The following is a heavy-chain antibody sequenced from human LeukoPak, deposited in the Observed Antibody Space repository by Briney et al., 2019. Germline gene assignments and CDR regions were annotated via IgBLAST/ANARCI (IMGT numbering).Heavy chain of an antibody. D-gene: IGHD5-12*01. Sequence: SETLSLTCTVSGGSISTYYWSWIRQPPGKGLEWIGYIYHSGSTKYNPSLKSRVTISVDTSQNQFSLKLSSVTAADTAVYYCAREGYSGHDFIYWGQGTLVTVSS. J-gene: IGHJ4*02. V-gene: IGHV4-59*01. CDR2: IYHSGST. CDR1: GGSISTYY. CDR3: AREGYSGHDFIY.